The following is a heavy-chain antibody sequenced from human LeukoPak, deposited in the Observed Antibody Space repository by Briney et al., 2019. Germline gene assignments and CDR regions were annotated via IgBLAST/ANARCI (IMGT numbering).Heavy chain of an antibody. J-gene: IGHJ4*02. D-gene: IGHD3-10*01. CDR3: AVLLWFGELSDY. Sequence: RGASVKVSCKASGYTFTGYYMHWVRQAPGQGLEWMGWINPNSGGTNYAQKFQGRVTMTRDTSISTAYVELSRLRSDDTAVYYCAVLLWFGELSDYWGQGTLVTVSS. CDR1: GYTFTGYY. CDR2: INPNSGGT. V-gene: IGHV1-2*02.